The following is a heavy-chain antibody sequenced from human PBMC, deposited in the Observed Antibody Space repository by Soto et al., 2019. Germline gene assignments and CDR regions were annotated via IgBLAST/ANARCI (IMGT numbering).Heavy chain of an antibody. CDR1: GLPLTTTGVG. CDR2: IYWDGDK. CDR3: AQRLRSYGLRAERGNSFDH. D-gene: IGHD3-10*01. V-gene: IGHV2-5*02. J-gene: IGHJ4*02. Sequence: QLTLKESGPTLVRPTQTLTLTCTFSGLPLTTTGVGVGWLRQPPGKAPEWLAPIYWDGDKRHSPPLQNRLTSTRDTSKNQVILTMTFMYPVDTATYYCAQRLRSYGLRAERGNSFDHWGQGILVTVSS.